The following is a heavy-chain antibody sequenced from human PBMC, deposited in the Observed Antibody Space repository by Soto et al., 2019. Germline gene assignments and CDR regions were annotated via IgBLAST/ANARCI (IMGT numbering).Heavy chain of an antibody. V-gene: IGHV3-33*01. J-gene: IGHJ4*02. CDR1: GFTFSSYG. D-gene: IGHD3-9*01. CDR2: IWYDGSNK. Sequence: QVQLVESGGGVVQPGRSLRLSCAASGFTFSSYGMHWVRQAPGKGLEWVAVIWYDGSNKYYADSVKGRFTISRDNSKNTLYLQMNSLRAEDTAVYYCARDPSLGYDILTVDYWGQGTLVTVSS. CDR3: ARDPSLGYDILTVDY.